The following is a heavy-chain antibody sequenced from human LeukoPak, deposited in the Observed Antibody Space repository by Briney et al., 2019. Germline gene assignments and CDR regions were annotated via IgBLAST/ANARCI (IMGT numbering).Heavy chain of an antibody. CDR2: ISYDGSNK. D-gene: IGHD2-15*01. Sequence: GRSLRLSCAASGFTFSSYAMHWVRQAPGKGLEWVAFISYDGSNKYYADSVKGRFTISRDNSKNTLYLQMNSLRAEDTAVYYCAREADCSGGSCYSGFDYWGQGIQVIVSS. CDR1: GFTFSSYA. CDR3: AREADCSGGSCYSGFDY. V-gene: IGHV3-30-3*01. J-gene: IGHJ4*02.